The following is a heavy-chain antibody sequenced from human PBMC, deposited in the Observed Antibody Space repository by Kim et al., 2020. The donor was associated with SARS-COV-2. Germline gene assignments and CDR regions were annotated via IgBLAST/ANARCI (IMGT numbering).Heavy chain of an antibody. Sequence: GGSLRLSCAASGFTFSSYSMNWVRQAPGKGLEWVSYISSSSTIYYADSAKGRFTISRDNAKNSLYLQMNSLRDEDTAVYYCARDVLDYDILTGRYYYYYGMDVWGQGTTVAVS. CDR1: GFTFSSYS. CDR3: ARDVLDYDILTGRYYYYYGMDV. V-gene: IGHV3-48*02. J-gene: IGHJ6*02. D-gene: IGHD3-9*01. CDR2: ISSSSTI.